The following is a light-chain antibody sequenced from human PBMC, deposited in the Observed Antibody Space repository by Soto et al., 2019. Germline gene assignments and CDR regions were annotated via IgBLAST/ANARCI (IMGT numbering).Light chain of an antibody. J-gene: IGKJ2*01. CDR3: QQYKNYPYT. Sequence: DIQMTQSPSTLSASVGDRVTITCRASQSISSWLAWYQQKPGKAPKFLIYAASSLESGVPSRFSGSGYGTEFTLTISSLQPEDFATYYCQQYKNYPYTFGQGTVLEIK. CDR1: QSISSW. V-gene: IGKV1-5*03. CDR2: AAS.